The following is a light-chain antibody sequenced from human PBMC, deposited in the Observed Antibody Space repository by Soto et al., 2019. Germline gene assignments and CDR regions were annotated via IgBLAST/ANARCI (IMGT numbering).Light chain of an antibody. CDR2: DVS. CDR3: SSYTSSNTLFV. J-gene: IGLJ1*01. CDR1: SSDVGGYIY. V-gene: IGLV2-14*03. Sequence: QSALTQPASVSGSPGQSITISCTGTSSDVGGYIYVSWYQQHPGKAPKLMIYDVSNRPSGVSNHFSGSKSGNTASLTISGLQAEDEADYYCSSYTSSNTLFVFGTGTKLTVL.